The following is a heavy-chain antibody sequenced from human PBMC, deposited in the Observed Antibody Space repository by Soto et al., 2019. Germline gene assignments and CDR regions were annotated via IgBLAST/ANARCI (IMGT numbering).Heavy chain of an antibody. Sequence: GESLKISCKASGYIFSINWIGWVRQMPGKGLEWMGIIYPGDSDTRYNPSFQGQVTISVDKSTSTAYLKWNSLKASDTAIYYCARPEIPTRSNDYDYPFDHWGQGTLVTVSS. J-gene: IGHJ4*02. V-gene: IGHV5-51*01. CDR3: ARPEIPTRSNDYDYPFDH. CDR2: IYPGDSDT. CDR1: GYIFSINW. D-gene: IGHD3-22*01.